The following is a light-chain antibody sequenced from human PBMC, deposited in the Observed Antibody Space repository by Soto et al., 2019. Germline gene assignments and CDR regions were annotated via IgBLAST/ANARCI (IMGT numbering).Light chain of an antibody. CDR1: QSVLYSSNNKNY. J-gene: IGKJ2*01. V-gene: IGKV4-1*01. CDR3: QQYESTPPT. Sequence: DIVMTQSPDSLAVSLGERATINCKSSQSVLYSSNNKNYLAWYQQRPGQPPKLLIYWASTRESGVPDRFSGSGSGTHSTLTITSLQAEDVAFYYCQQYESTPPTFGQGTKLEIK. CDR2: WAS.